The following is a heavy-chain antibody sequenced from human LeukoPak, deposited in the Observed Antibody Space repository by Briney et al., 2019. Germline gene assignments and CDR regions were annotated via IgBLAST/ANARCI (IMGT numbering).Heavy chain of an antibody. Sequence: RASVKVSCTASGYTFTSYYMHWVRQAPGQGLEWMGIINPSGGSTSYAQKFQGRVTMTRDTSTSTVYMELSSLRSEDTAVYYCARVLVAGSYYYYGMDVWGQGTTVTVSS. D-gene: IGHD6-19*01. CDR3: ARVLVAGSYYYYGMDV. J-gene: IGHJ6*02. CDR1: GYTFTSYY. CDR2: INPSGGST. V-gene: IGHV1-46*01.